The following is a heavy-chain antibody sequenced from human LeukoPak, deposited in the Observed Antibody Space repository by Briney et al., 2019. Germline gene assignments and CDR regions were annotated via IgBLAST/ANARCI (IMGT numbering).Heavy chain of an antibody. Sequence: SETLSLTCIVSGGSINNYYWSWIRQPPGKELEWIGYIHYTGSTNYNPSLNSRVTISVDTSKNQFFLRLSSVTAADTAVYFCARGGWSLDFWGQGTLATVSS. CDR2: IHYTGST. CDR3: ARGGWSLDF. D-gene: IGHD6-19*01. CDR1: GGSINNYY. J-gene: IGHJ4*02. V-gene: IGHV4-59*01.